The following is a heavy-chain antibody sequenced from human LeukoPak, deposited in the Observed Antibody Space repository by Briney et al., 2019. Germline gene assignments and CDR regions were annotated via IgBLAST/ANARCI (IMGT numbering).Heavy chain of an antibody. CDR1: GGSISGYY. Sequence: PSETLSLTCSVSGGSISGYYWDWIRQPPGKGLDWIWFIHSSGDTHYSPSLESRVTMSVDTSKNQFSLKLTSVSAGDTAVYYCARHHRSTNGGTCFDYWGQGTLVTVSS. V-gene: IGHV4-4*09. J-gene: IGHJ4*02. D-gene: IGHD2-8*01. CDR2: IHSSGDT. CDR3: ARHHRSTNGGTCFDY.